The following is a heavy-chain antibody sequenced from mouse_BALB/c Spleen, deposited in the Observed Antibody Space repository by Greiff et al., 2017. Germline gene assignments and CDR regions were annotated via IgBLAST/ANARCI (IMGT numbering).Heavy chain of an antibody. D-gene: IGHD1-2*01. Sequence: QVQLQQSGAELMKPGASVKISCKATGYTFSSYWIEWVKQRPGHGLEWIGEILPGSGSTNYNEKFKGKATFTADTSSNTAYMQLSSLTSEDSAVYYCATGHYYGYWGFAYWGQGTLVTVSA. CDR2: ILPGSGST. J-gene: IGHJ3*01. V-gene: IGHV1-9*01. CDR1: GYTFSSYW. CDR3: ATGHYYGYWGFAY.